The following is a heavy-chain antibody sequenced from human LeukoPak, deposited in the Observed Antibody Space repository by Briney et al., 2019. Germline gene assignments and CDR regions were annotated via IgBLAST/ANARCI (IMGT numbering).Heavy chain of an antibody. J-gene: IGHJ4*02. CDR1: GFTFSSYS. CDR2: ISSSSSYI. CDR3: ARAAAGPFDY. V-gene: IGHV3-21*01. Sequence: GGSLRLSCAAYGFTFSSYSMNWVRQAPGKGLEWVSSISSSSSYIYYADSVKGRFTVSRDNAKNSLYLQMNSLRAEDTAVYYCARAAAGPFDYWGQGTLVTVSS. D-gene: IGHD6-13*01.